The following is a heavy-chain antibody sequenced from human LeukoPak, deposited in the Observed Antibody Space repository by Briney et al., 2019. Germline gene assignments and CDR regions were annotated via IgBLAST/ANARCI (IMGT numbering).Heavy chain of an antibody. J-gene: IGHJ4*02. V-gene: IGHV3-23*01. D-gene: IGHD1-26*01. CDR3: AKGPYSGSYFGRDY. CDR2: ISGSGGGT. CDR1: GFTFSSYA. Sequence: GGSLRLSCAASGFTFSSYAMTWVRQAPGKGLEWVSAISGSGGGTYYVDSVKGRFTISRDNSKNTLYLQMNSLRAEDTAVYYCAKGPYSGSYFGRDYWGQGTLVTVSS.